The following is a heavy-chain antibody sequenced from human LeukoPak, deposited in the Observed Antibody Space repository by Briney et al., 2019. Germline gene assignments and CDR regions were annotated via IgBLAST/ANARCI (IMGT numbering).Heavy chain of an antibody. Sequence: GGSLRLSCAASGFTVSSNYMSWVRQAPGKGLEWVSVIYTGGSTYYADSVKGRFTISRDNSKNTLYLQMNNLRAEDTAVYYCARLWIQLRALDYWGQGTLVTVSS. J-gene: IGHJ4*02. D-gene: IGHD5-18*01. V-gene: IGHV3-53*01. CDR1: GFTVSSNY. CDR3: ARLWIQLRALDY. CDR2: IYTGGST.